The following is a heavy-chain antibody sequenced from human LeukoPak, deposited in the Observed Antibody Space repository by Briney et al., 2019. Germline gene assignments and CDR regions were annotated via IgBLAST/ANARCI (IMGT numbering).Heavy chain of an antibody. V-gene: IGHV3-53*01. J-gene: IGHJ4*02. CDR1: GFTVITND. Sequence: GGSLRLSCAASGFTVITNDMTWVRQAPGKGLEWVSVTKYADSVQGRFTISRDNSKNTPYLEMNSLSPDDTAVYYCARGVEPLAANTLAYWGQGTLVTVSS. CDR2: T. D-gene: IGHD1-14*01. CDR3: ARGVEPLAANTLAY.